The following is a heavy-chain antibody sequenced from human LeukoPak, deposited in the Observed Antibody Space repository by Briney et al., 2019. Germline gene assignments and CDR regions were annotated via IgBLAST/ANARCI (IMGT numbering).Heavy chain of an antibody. CDR2: ISPSGDIT. CDR1: GFTFSNHG. V-gene: IGHV3-23*01. J-gene: IGHJ4*02. CDR3: ARVSVTVIPIFDY. Sequence: GGSLRLSCAASGFTFSNHGMNWVRQAPGKGLEWVSGISPSGDITYYADSVKGRFTISRDNSKNTLYLQMNSLRAEDTAVYYCARVSVTVIPIFDYLGQGALVTVSS. D-gene: IGHD4-17*01.